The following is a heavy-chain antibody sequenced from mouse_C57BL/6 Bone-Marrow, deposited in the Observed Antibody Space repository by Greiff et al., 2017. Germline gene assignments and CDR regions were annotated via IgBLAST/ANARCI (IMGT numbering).Heavy chain of an antibody. Sequence: QVQLQQPGAELVKPGASVKLSCKASGYTFTSYWMHWVKQRPGQGLEWIGMIHPNSGSTNYNEKFKSKATLTVDKSSSTAYMQLSSLTSEDSAVYYCASFYYYGRGYYFDYWGQGTTLTVSS. CDR2: IHPNSGST. J-gene: IGHJ2*01. V-gene: IGHV1-64*01. CDR1: GYTFTSYW. CDR3: ASFYYYGRGYYFDY. D-gene: IGHD1-1*01.